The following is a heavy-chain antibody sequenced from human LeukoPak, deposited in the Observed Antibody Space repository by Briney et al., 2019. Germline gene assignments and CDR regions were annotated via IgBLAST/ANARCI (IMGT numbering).Heavy chain of an antibody. CDR2: INAGNGNT. CDR3: ARGGASGY. CDR1: GYTFTSYA. J-gene: IGHJ4*02. Sequence: ASVKVSCKASGYTFTSYAMHWVRQAPGQRLEWMGWINAGNGNTKYPQKFQGRVTITRDTSASTAYMELSSLRSEDTAVYYCARGGASGYWGQGTLVTVSS. D-gene: IGHD3-16*01. V-gene: IGHV1-3*01.